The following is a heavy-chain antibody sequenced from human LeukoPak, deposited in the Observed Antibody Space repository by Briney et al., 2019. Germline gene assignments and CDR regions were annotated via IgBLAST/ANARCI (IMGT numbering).Heavy chain of an antibody. CDR3: ARVLRYYYGSGSFYYFDY. CDR1: GGSISSYY. D-gene: IGHD3-10*01. Sequence: SQTLSLTCTVSGGSISSYYWSWIRQPPGKGLEWIGYIYYSGSTNYNPSLKSRVTISVDTSKNQFSLKLSSVTAADTAVYYCARVLRYYYGSGSFYYFDYWGQGTLVTVSS. V-gene: IGHV4-59*01. CDR2: IYYSGST. J-gene: IGHJ4*02.